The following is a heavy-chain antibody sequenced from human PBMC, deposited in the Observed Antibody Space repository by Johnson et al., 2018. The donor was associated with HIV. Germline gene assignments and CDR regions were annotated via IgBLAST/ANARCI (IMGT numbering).Heavy chain of an antibody. CDR3: AKAEDEGLPFDT. J-gene: IGHJ3*02. Sequence: QVQLVESGGGVVQPGGSLRLSCAASRFTFSSYAMHWVRQAPGKGLEWVAFIQYDGTNKNYADSVKGRFTISRDNYKNILYLQMNSLRDEDTAVYYCAKAEDEGLPFDTWGQGTMVTVSS. V-gene: IGHV3-30*02. CDR2: IQYDGTNK. CDR1: RFTFSSYA. D-gene: IGHD2-15*01.